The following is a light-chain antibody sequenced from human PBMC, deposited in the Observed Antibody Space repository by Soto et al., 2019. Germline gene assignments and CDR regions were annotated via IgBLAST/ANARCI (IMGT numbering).Light chain of an antibody. Sequence: DIQMTQSPSSLSAFVGDRVTITCRASQGISNYLAWYQQRAGQVPRLLIYAASTLQSGVPSRFSGSGSGTDFSLTISSLQPEDVATYYCQKYNSAPYTFGQGTKLAI. CDR2: AAS. J-gene: IGKJ2*01. CDR3: QKYNSAPYT. V-gene: IGKV1-27*01. CDR1: QGISNY.